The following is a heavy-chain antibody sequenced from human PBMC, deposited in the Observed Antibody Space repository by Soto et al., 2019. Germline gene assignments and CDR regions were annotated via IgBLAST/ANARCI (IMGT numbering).Heavy chain of an antibody. CDR3: ARGPGRRDGYNYPDY. CDR2: IYYSGST. D-gene: IGHD5-12*01. J-gene: IGHJ4*02. Sequence: SSETLSLTCTVSGGSISSGDYYWSWIRQPPGKGLEWIGYIYYSGSTYYNPSLKSRVTISVDTSKNQFSLKLSSVTAADTAVYYCARGPGRRDGYNYPDYWGQGTLVTVSS. V-gene: IGHV4-30-4*01. CDR1: GGSISSGDYY.